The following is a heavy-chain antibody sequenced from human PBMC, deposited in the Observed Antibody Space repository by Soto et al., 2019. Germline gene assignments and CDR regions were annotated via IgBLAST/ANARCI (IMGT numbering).Heavy chain of an antibody. CDR3: ATSKIGITGTTCFDY. D-gene: IGHD1-7*01. CDR1: GGTFSSYA. CDR2: IIPIFGTA. V-gene: IGHV1-69*13. J-gene: IGHJ4*02. Sequence: GASVKVSCKASGGTFSSYAISWVRQAPGQGLEWMGGIIPIFGTANYAQKFQGRVTITADESTSTAYMELSSLRSEDTAVYYCATSKIGITGTTCFDYWGQGTPVTVSS.